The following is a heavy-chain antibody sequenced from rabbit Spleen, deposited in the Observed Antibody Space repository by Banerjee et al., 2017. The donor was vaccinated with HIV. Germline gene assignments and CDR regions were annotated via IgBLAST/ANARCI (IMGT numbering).Heavy chain of an antibody. D-gene: IGHD1-1*01. CDR3: ARDLPTGYWYFNL. CDR2: IYADRSGST. CDR1: GFSFSSGYD. J-gene: IGHJ4*01. V-gene: IGHV1S45*01. Sequence: QEQLEESGGDLVKPEGSLTLTCTASGFSFSSGYDMCWVRQAPGKGLECIACIYADRSGSTYYANWAKGRFTISRTSSTTVTLEITSLTAADTATYFCARDLPTGYWYFNLWGQGTLVTVS.